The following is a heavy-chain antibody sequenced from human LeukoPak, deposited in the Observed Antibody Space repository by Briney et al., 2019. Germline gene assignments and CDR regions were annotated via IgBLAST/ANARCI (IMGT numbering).Heavy chain of an antibody. Sequence: PGGSLRLSCAASGFTFDAYAMHWVRQAPGKGLEWVSGISWNSGSIGYADSVKGRFTVSRDNAKNSLYLQMNSLRAEDTALYYCARDGAATIPIGMDVWGQGTKVIVSS. V-gene: IGHV3-9*01. CDR3: ARDGAATIPIGMDV. CDR1: GFTFDAYA. CDR2: ISWNSGSI. J-gene: IGHJ6*02. D-gene: IGHD5-12*01.